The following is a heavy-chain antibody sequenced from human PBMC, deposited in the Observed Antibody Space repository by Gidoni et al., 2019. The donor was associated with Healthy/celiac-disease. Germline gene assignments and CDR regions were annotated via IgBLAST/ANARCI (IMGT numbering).Heavy chain of an antibody. CDR2: IYYSGST. CDR3: ARRRYCSSTSCYGDFDY. J-gene: IGHJ4*02. D-gene: IGHD2-2*01. CDR1: GGSISSSSYY. V-gene: IGHV4-39*01. Sequence: QLQLQESGPGLVKPSETLSLTCPVSGGSISSSSYYWGWIRQPPGKGLEWIGSIYYSGSTYYNPSLKSRVTISVDTSKNQFSLKLSSVTAADTAVYYCARRRYCSSTSCYGDFDYWGQGTLVTVSS.